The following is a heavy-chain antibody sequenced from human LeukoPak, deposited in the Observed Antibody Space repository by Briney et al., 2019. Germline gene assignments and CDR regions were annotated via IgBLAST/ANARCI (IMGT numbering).Heavy chain of an antibody. Sequence: PGRSLRLSCAASGFTFSSYGMHWVRKAPGKGLEWVAVISYDGSNKYYADSVKGRFTISRDNSKNTLYLQMNSLRAEDTAVYYCARGLNWNYVRHLDYWGQGTLVTVSS. CDR1: GFTFSSYG. J-gene: IGHJ4*02. CDR2: ISYDGSNK. CDR3: ARGLNWNYVRHLDY. V-gene: IGHV3-30*03. D-gene: IGHD1-7*01.